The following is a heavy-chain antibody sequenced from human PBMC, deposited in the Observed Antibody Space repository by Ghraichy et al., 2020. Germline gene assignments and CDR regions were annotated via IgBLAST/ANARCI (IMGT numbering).Heavy chain of an antibody. J-gene: IGHJ6*02. V-gene: IGHV4-34*01. CDR1: GGSFSGYY. CDR3: ARAYYGSGSCYAMDV. D-gene: IGHD3-10*01. Sequence: SETLSLTCAVYGGSFSGYYWSWIRQPPGKGLEWIGEINHSGSTNYNPSLKSRVTISVDTSKNQFSLKLSSVTAADTAVYYCARAYYGSGSCYAMDVWGQGTTVTVSS. CDR2: INHSGST.